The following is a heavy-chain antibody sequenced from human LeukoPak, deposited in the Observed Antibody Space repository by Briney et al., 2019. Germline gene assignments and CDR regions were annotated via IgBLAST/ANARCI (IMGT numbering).Heavy chain of an antibody. J-gene: IGHJ3*02. V-gene: IGHV3-30*02. CDR3: AKVAREFMGAFDI. CDR2: IRYDGSNK. CDR1: GFTFSSYG. Sequence: GGSLRLSCAASGFTFSSYGMHWVRQAPGKGLEWVAFIRYDGSNKYYADSVKGRLTISRDNSKNTLYLQMNSLRAEDTAVYYCAKVAREFMGAFDIWGQGTMVTVSS. D-gene: IGHD3-10*01.